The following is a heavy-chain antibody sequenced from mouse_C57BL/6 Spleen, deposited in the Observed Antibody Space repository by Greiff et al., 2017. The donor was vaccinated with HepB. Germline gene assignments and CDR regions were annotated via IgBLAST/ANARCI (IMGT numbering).Heavy chain of an antibody. J-gene: IGHJ1*03. CDR2: INPNNGGT. Sequence: VQLQHSGPELVKPGASVKIPCKASGYTFTDYNMDWVKQSHGKSLEWIGDINPNNGGTIYNQKFKGKATLTVDKSSSTAYMELRSLTSEDTAVYYWARGDYGKGYWYFDVWGTGTTVTVSS. CDR3: ARGDYGKGYWYFDV. CDR1: GYTFTDYN. V-gene: IGHV1-18*01. D-gene: IGHD2-1*01.